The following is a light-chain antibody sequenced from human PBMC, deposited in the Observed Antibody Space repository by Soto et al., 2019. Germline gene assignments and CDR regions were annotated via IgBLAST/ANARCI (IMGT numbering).Light chain of an antibody. Sequence: DIQMTQSPSSLSASVGDRVTITCQASQDIRKNLNWYQQKPGKAPQLLNYGVSNLETGVPSRFSGSGSGTDFTLTITSLQPEHISTYYCQQYNDLITFGGGTKVEIK. CDR3: QQYNDLIT. V-gene: IGKV1-33*01. J-gene: IGKJ4*01. CDR2: GVS. CDR1: QDIRKN.